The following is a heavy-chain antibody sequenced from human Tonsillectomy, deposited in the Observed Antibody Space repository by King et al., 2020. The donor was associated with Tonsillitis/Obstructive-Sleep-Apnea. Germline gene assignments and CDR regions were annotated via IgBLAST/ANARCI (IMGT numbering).Heavy chain of an antibody. CDR2: ISSSSSYI. CDR1: GFTFSSYS. V-gene: IGHV3-21*02. CDR3: ARGQVVVVPAAIHYYYYMDV. J-gene: IGHJ6*03. D-gene: IGHD2-2*01. Sequence: LVESGGGLVKPGGSLRLSCAASGFTFSSYSMNWVRPAPGKGLEWVSSISSSSSYIYYADSVKGRFTISRDNAKNSLYLQMNSLRAEDTAVYYCARGQVVVVPAAIHYYYYMDVWGKGTTVTVSS.